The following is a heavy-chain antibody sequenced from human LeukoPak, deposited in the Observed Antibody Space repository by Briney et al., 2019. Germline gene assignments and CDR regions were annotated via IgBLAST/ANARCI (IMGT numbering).Heavy chain of an antibody. CDR1: GFTFSNYA. V-gene: IGHV3-23*01. CDR2: ITGGGSGI. J-gene: IGHJ4*02. CDR3: AKWGDYDVLTGYYVSDY. Sequence: GASLRLSCAASGFTFSNYAMSWVRQAPGKGLEWVSAITGGGSGIYYADSMKSRFTIPRDNSKNTLYLQINSLRAEDTAVYYCAKWGDYDVLTGYYVSDYWGQGTLVTVSS. D-gene: IGHD3-9*01.